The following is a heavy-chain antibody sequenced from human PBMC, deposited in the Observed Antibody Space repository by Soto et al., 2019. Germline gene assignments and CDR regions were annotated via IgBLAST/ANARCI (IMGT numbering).Heavy chain of an antibody. Sequence: ASVKVSCKASGYSFISYDITWVRQAPGQGLEWMGWISGHNGNTNYAQKLQGRVAMTIDTSTSTAYLELRSLRSDDTAMYYCARGGTVVGTSPFDHWGQGTLVTVS. J-gene: IGHJ4*02. D-gene: IGHD1-26*01. CDR2: ISGHNGNT. CDR3: ARGGTVVGTSPFDH. CDR1: GYSFISYD. V-gene: IGHV1-18*04.